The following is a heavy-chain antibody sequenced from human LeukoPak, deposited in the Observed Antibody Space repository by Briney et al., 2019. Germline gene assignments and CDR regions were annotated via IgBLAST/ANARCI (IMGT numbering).Heavy chain of an antibody. V-gene: IGHV4-59*01. D-gene: IGHD5-18*01. CDR3: ARGGDTAMVLYYMDV. CDR2: IYYSGST. J-gene: IGHJ6*03. Sequence: PSETLSLTCTVSGGSISGYYWSWIRQPPGKGLEWIGYIYYSGSTNYNPSLKSRVTISVDTSKNQFSLKLSSVTAADTAVYYCARGGDTAMVLYYMDVWGKGTTVTVSS. CDR1: GGSISGYY.